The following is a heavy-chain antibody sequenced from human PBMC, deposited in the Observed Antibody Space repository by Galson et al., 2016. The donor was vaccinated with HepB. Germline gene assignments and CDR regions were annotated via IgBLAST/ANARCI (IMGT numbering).Heavy chain of an antibody. Sequence: SLRLSCATSGFAFSTYAMHWVRQAPGKGLEWVAVISFDGTNKYYAESVKGRFTISRDTSKNTVSLQMTSLGGEETAVYYCASGASGTTHGPNWFDPWGQGTRVTVAS. CDR3: ASGASGTTHGPNWFDP. CDR2: ISFDGTNK. J-gene: IGHJ5*02. V-gene: IGHV3-30-3*02. CDR1: GFAFSTYA. D-gene: IGHD1-1*01.